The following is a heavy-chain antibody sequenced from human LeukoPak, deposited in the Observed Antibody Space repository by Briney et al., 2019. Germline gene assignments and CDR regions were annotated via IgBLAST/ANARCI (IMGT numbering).Heavy chain of an antibody. CDR2: IWYDGSNK. CDR1: GFTFSSYG. CDR3: ARDGAGYYDRITMVQGVMDY. Sequence: PGGSLRLSCAASGFTFSSYGMHRVRQAPGKGLEWVAVIWYDGSNKYYADSVKGRFTISRDNSKNTLYLQMNSLRAEDTAVYYCARDGAGYYDRITMVQGVMDYWGQGTLVTVSS. D-gene: IGHD3-10*01. J-gene: IGHJ4*02. V-gene: IGHV3-33*01.